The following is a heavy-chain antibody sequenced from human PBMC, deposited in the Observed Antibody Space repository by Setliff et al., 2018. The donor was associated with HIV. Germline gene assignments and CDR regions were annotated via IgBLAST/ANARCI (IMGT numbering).Heavy chain of an antibody. V-gene: IGHV3-43D*03. CDR3: ARGPTGSGSAYLDF. Sequence: QPGGSLRLSCAASGFTFDDYAMHWVRQVPGKGLEWVSLISWNGGSTYYADSVRGRFAISRDNNKNFLYLQMSSLRTDDSALYYCARGPTGSGSAYLDFWGQGTLVTVSS. J-gene: IGHJ4*02. CDR1: GFTFDDYA. CDR2: ISWNGGST. D-gene: IGHD3-10*01.